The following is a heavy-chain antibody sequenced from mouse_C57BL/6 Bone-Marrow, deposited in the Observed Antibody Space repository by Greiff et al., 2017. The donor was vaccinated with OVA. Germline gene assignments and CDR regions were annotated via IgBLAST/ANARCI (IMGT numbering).Heavy chain of an antibody. CDR2: IDPETGGT. V-gene: IGHV1-15*01. Sequence: VQGVESGAELVRPGASVTLSCKASGYTFTDYEMHWVKQTPVHGLEWIGAIDPETGGTAYNQKFKGKAILTADKSSSTAYMELRSLTSEDSAVYYYTRDGSNYYAMDYWGQGTSVTVSS. J-gene: IGHJ4*01. CDR1: GYTFTDYE. CDR3: TRDGSNYYAMDY. D-gene: IGHD1-1*01.